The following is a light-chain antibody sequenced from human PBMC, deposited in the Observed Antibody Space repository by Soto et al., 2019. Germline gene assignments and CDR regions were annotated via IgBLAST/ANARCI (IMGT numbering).Light chain of an antibody. CDR3: QKYGGSPLVT. CDR1: QSIDSSS. CDR2: GAS. Sequence: EVVLTQSPGTLSLSPGERATLSCRASQSIDSSSLAWYQLTPGQTPRLLIYGASTRATGVSDRFSGSGSGADFTLSISRLEPEDFGVYYCQKYGGSPLVTFGPGTKVEVK. V-gene: IGKV3-20*01. J-gene: IGKJ3*01.